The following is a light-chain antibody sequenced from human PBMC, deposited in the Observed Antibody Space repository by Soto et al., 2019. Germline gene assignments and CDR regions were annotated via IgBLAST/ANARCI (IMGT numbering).Light chain of an antibody. V-gene: IGKV3D-20*02. J-gene: IGKJ1*01. Sequence: EIVLTQSPGTLSLSPGERASLSCRASQSVRTNYLAWYQQKPGQAPRLLIYDASNRATGIPARFSGSGSGTDFTLTISSLEPEDFAVYYCQQRGNRPPWTFGQGTKVDIK. CDR1: QSVRTNY. CDR3: QQRGNRPPWT. CDR2: DAS.